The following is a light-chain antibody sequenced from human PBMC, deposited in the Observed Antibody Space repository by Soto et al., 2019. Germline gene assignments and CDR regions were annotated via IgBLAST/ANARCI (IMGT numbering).Light chain of an antibody. CDR3: SSYTSSSTLL. CDR1: SSDVGTYNY. J-gene: IGLJ2*01. CDR2: DVS. V-gene: IGLV2-14*03. Sequence: QSALTQPASVSGSPGQSITISCTGTSSDVGTYNYVSWYQHHPGKAPKLMIYDVSNRPSGVSNRFSGSKSGNTASLTISRLEAEYEADYYCSSYTSSSTLLFGGGTKVTVL.